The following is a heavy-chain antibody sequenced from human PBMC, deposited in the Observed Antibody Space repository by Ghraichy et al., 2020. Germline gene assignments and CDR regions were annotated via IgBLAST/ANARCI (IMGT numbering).Heavy chain of an antibody. Sequence: GGSLRLSCAASGFTFSSYSMNWVRQAPGKGLEWVSYISSSSSTIYYADSVKGRFTISRDNAKNSLYLQMNSLRDEDTAVYYCASGGYVATVTRAGRVWGQGTTVIVSS. D-gene: IGHD4-17*01. CDR1: GFTFSSYS. V-gene: IGHV3-48*02. CDR3: ASGGYVATVTRAGRV. CDR2: ISSSSSTI. J-gene: IGHJ6*02.